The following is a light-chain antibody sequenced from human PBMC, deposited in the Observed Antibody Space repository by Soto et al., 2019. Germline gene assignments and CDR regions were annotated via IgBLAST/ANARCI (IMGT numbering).Light chain of an antibody. Sequence: DIQMTQSPSSLSASVGDRVTITCRASQCISNYLAWYQQKPGKVPKLLIYAASTLQSGVPSRFSGSGSGTDFTLTIISLQPEDVATYYCQKYNSAPWTFGQGTKVEIK. CDR2: AAS. J-gene: IGKJ1*01. V-gene: IGKV1-27*01. CDR3: QKYNSAPWT. CDR1: QCISNY.